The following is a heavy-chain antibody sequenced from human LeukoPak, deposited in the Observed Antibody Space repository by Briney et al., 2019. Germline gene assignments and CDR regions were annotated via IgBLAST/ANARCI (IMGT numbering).Heavy chain of an antibody. CDR2: IIPIFGTA. D-gene: IGHD2-2*01. Sequence: SVKVSCKASGRTFSSYAISWVRQAPGQGLEWMGGIIPIFGTANYAQKFQGRVTITTDESTSTAYMELSSLRSEDTAVYYCARGPLYCSSTSCYSPGYYYYYMDVWGKGTTVTVSS. J-gene: IGHJ6*03. V-gene: IGHV1-69*05. CDR1: GRTFSSYA. CDR3: ARGPLYCSSTSCYSPGYYYYYMDV.